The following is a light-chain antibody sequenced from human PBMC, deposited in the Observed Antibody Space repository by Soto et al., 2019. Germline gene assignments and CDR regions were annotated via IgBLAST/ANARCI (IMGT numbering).Light chain of an antibody. CDR3: SSYTGSGTDV. V-gene: IGLV2-14*01. J-gene: IGLJ1*01. CDR1: SSDVGGYNY. Sequence: QSALTQPASVSGSPGQSITISCTGTSSDVGGYNYVSWYQQYPGKAPKLMIFDVSNRPSGVSDRFSGSKSGDTASLTISGLQDEDEADYYCSSYTGSGTDVFGAGTKLTVL. CDR2: DVS.